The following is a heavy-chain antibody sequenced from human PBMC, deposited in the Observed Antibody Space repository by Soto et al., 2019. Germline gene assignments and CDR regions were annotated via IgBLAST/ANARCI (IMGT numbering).Heavy chain of an antibody. CDR2: IWYDGSNK. CDR3: ARVAGELPRLDY. D-gene: IGHD1-26*01. Sequence: GGSLRLSCAASGFTFSSYGMHWVRQAPGKGLEWVAVIWYDGSNKYYADSVKGRFTISRDNSKNTLYLQMNSLRAEDTAVYYCARVAGELPRLDYWGQGTLVTVSS. J-gene: IGHJ4*02. V-gene: IGHV3-33*01. CDR1: GFTFSSYG.